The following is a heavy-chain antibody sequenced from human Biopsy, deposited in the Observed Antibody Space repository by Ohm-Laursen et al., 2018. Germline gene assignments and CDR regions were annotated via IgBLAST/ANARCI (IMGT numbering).Heavy chain of an antibody. CDR1: GDSISASTTSY. J-gene: IGHJ5*02. Sequence: SDTPSLTCSVSGDSISASTTSYWAWLRQPPGKGLEWIGSIYNSETTFYNPSLKSRVAISVDTSTNQFSLKVSSVTAADTALYYCARHPTGFWFDPWGHGTLVTVSS. V-gene: IGHV4-39*01. CDR3: ARHPTGFWFDP. CDR2: IYNSETT.